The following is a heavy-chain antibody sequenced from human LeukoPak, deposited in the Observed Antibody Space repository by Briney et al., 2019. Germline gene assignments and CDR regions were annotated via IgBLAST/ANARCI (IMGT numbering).Heavy chain of an antibody. D-gene: IGHD1-26*01. Sequence: GGSLRLSCAASGFTFSSYSMNWVRQAPGKGLEWVGRIKSRNYGGTIDYAAPVKGRFTISRDDSKNMLYLQMNSLKTEDTAMYYCTTDVVGSDYWGQGTLVTVSS. CDR1: GFTFSSYS. CDR3: TTDVVGSDY. V-gene: IGHV3-15*01. J-gene: IGHJ4*02. CDR2: IKSRNYGGTI.